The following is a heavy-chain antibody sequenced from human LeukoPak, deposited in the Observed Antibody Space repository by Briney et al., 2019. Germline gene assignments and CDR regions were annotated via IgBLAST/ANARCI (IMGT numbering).Heavy chain of an antibody. CDR3: ARGRVTYYDSSGYHKGGRYFDY. Sequence: SETLSLTCAVYGGSFSSYYWSWIRQPPGKGLEWIGYIYYSGSTNYNPSLKSRVTISVDTSKNQFSLKLSSVTAADTAVYYCARGRVTYYDSSGYHKGGRYFDYWGQGTLVTVSS. D-gene: IGHD3-22*01. J-gene: IGHJ4*02. CDR2: IYYSGST. CDR1: GGSFSSYY. V-gene: IGHV4-59*12.